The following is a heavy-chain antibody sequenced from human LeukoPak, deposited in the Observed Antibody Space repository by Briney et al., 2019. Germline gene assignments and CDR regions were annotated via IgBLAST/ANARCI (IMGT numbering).Heavy chain of an antibody. V-gene: IGHV4-31*03. CDR1: GGSISSGGYY. CDR3: ARDPKIFPSWFDP. Sequence: PSQTLSLTCTVSGGSISSGGYYWSWIRQHPGKGLEWIGYIYYSGSTYYNPSLKSRVTMSVDTSKNQFSLKLSSVTAADTAVYYCARDPKIFPSWFDPWGQGTLVTVSS. J-gene: IGHJ5*02. CDR2: IYYSGST. D-gene: IGHD3-9*01.